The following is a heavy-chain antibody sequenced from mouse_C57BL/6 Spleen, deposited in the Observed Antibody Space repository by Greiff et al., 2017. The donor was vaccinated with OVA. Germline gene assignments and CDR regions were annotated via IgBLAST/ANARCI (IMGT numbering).Heavy chain of an antibody. Sequence: QVQLQQPGAELVKPGASVKLSCKASGYTFTSYWMHWVKQRPGRGLEWIGRIDPNGGGTKYNEKLKSKATLTVDKPSRTAYMQVSSHTAADSAVYYCAKRGYSSSSYWYFDVWGTGTTVTVSS. CDR1: GYTFTSYW. J-gene: IGHJ1*03. V-gene: IGHV1-72*01. D-gene: IGHD1-1*01. CDR3: AKRGYSSSSYWYFDV. CDR2: IDPNGGGT.